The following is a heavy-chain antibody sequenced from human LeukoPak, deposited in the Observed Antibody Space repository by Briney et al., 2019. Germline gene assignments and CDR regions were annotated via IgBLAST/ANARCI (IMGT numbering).Heavy chain of an antibody. CDR2: IIPIFGTA. J-gene: IGHJ6*03. CDR1: GYSFSRYG. Sequence: GASVKVSCKASGYSFSRYGISWVRQAPGQGLEWMGGIIPIFGTANYAQKFQGRVTITADESTSTAYMELSSLRSEDTAVYYCARSTRYFDWLSPGSSYYYYMDVWGKGTTVTISS. V-gene: IGHV1-69*13. D-gene: IGHD3-9*01. CDR3: ARSTRYFDWLSPGSSYYYYMDV.